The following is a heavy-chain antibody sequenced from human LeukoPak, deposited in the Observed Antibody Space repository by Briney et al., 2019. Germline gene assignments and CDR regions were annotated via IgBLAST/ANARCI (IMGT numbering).Heavy chain of an antibody. CDR3: ARAGGSYCTNGVCSTDYFDY. CDR1: GGTFSSYA. V-gene: IGHV1-69*05. D-gene: IGHD2-8*01. J-gene: IGHJ4*02. CDR2: IIPIFGTA. Sequence: ASVKVSCKASGGTFSSYAISWVRQAPGQGLEWMGGIIPIFGTANYAQKFQGRVTITTDESTSTAYMELSSLRSEDTAVCYCARAGGSYCTNGVCSTDYFDYWGQGTLVTVSS.